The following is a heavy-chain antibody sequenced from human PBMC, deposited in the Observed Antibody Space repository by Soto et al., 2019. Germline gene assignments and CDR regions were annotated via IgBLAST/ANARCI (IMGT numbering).Heavy chain of an antibody. CDR1: GFTFINYA. Sequence: EVQLSQSGGGLVQPGGSLRLSCAGSGFTFINYAMNWVRQAPGKGLEWVSSISGSGDATFFANSVRGRFTISRDNSDNTVTLQMNSLGVDDTAVYYCARKILGSTSRPDYWYFDLWGRGTRVTVSS. CDR2: ISGSGDAT. CDR3: ARKILGSTSRPDYWYFDL. D-gene: IGHD7-27*01. V-gene: IGHV3-23*01. J-gene: IGHJ2*01.